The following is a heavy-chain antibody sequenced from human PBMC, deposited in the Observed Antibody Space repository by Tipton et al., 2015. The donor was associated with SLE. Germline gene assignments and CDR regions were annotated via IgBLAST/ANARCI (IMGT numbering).Heavy chain of an antibody. CDR3: ARDLYQLPLDY. D-gene: IGHD2-2*01. CDR2: ISSNSRYI. CDR1: GFIFSSYT. Sequence: SLRLSCAASGFIFSSYTMNWVRQAPGKGLEWVSSISSNSRYIYYADSVKGRFTISRDNAKNSLYLQMNSLTAEGTAGYFCARDLYQLPLDYWGQGTLVTVTS. V-gene: IGHV3-21*01. J-gene: IGHJ4*02.